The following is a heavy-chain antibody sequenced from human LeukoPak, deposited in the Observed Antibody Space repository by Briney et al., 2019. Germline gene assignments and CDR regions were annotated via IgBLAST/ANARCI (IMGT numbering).Heavy chain of an antibody. J-gene: IGHJ4*02. V-gene: IGHV4-4*07. Sequence: SETLSLTCTVSGDSISSYYWSWIRQPAGKGLEWIGRIHPSGSTNYNPSLKSRVTLSVDTSKNQFSLKLSSVTAADTAVYYCARGPPPDFDYWGRGTLVTVSS. CDR1: GDSISSYY. CDR3: ARGPPPDFDY. CDR2: IHPSGST.